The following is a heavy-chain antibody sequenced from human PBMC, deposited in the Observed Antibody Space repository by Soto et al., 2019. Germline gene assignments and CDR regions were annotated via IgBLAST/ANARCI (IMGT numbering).Heavy chain of an antibody. V-gene: IGHV4-59*01. D-gene: IGHD6-19*01. J-gene: IGHJ3*02. CDR2: IYYSGST. Sequence: PSETLSLTCIVSGGSISNYYWSWIRQPPGKGLEWIGYIYYSGSTNYNPSLKSRVTISVDKSKNQFSLKLSSVTAADTVVYYCARGQWLEYDAFDIWGQGTMVTVSS. CDR1: GGSISNYY. CDR3: ARGQWLEYDAFDI.